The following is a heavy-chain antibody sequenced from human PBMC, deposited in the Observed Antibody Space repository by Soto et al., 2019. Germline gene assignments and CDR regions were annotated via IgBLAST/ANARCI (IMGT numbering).Heavy chain of an antibody. CDR3: ARTGIIRN. V-gene: IGHV4-34*01. J-gene: IGHJ4*02. CDR1: GGSFSGYY. Sequence: QVQLQQWGAGLLKPSETLSLTCAVYGGSFSGYYWSCIRQPPGKGLEWIGEINHSGSTNYNPSLKSRVTISVDTSKNQFSLKLSSVTAADTAVYYCARTGIIRNWGQGTLVTVSS. CDR2: INHSGST.